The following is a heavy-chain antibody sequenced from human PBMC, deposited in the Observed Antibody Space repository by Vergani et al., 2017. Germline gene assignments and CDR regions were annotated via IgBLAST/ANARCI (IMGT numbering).Heavy chain of an antibody. CDR2: VYPSGTT. V-gene: IGHV4-61*02. J-gene: IGHJ5*02. D-gene: IGHD3/OR15-3a*01. Sequence: QLQLQESGPGLVKPSETLSLTCTVSGGSISSSSYYWTWIRQTAERRLEWMGRVYPSGTTIYNPSLNGRVTIFVDKSKNLLSLRLNSVTAADTAVYYCARGETRTDWFDPWGQGTLVTVSS. CDR3: ARGETRTDWFDP. CDR1: GGSISSSSYY.